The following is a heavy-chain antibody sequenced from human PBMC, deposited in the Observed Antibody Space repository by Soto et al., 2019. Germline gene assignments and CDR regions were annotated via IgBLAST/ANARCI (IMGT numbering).Heavy chain of an antibody. D-gene: IGHD3-22*01. Sequence: GGSLRLSCAASGFTFSSYAMSWVRQAPGKGLEWVSAISGSGGSTYYADSVKGRFNISRDNSKNTLYLQMNSLRAEDTAVYYCAKDGRYYYDSGDAFDIWGQGTMVTVSS. CDR1: GFTFSSYA. J-gene: IGHJ3*02. CDR3: AKDGRYYYDSGDAFDI. V-gene: IGHV3-23*01. CDR2: ISGSGGST.